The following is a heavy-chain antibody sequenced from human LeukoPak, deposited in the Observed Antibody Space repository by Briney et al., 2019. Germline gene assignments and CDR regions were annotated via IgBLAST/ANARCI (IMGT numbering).Heavy chain of an antibody. J-gene: IGHJ3*02. V-gene: IGHV1-18*01. D-gene: IGHD3-3*01. CDR1: GYTFTSYG. CDR2: ISTYNGNT. CDR3: ATGVFWSPKKHAFDI. Sequence: PGASVKVSCKASGYTFTSYGISWVRQAPGQGLEWMGWISTYNGNTSYAQKVQDRVTMTTDTSTSTAYMELRSLRSDDTAVYYCATGVFWSPKKHAFDIWGQGTMVTVSS.